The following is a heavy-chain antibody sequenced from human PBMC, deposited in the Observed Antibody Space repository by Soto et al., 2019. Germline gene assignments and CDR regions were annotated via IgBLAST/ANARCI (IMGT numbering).Heavy chain of an antibody. J-gene: IGHJ6*02. V-gene: IGHV1-69*13. Sequence: SLKVYCKSSGYTFSSYAISCVRHAHGQGFELMGGIIPIFGTANYAQKFQGRVTITADESTSTAYMELSSLRSEDTAVYYCARDYREGSYYYYYGMDVWGQGTTVTVSS. CDR1: GYTFSSYA. CDR3: ARDYREGSYYYYYGMDV. CDR2: IIPIFGTA. D-gene: IGHD1-26*01.